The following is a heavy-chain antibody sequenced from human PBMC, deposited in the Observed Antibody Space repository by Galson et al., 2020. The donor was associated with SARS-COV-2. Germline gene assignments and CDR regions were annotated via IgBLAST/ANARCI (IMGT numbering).Heavy chain of an antibody. V-gene: IGHV3-66*01. Sequence: GESLKISCAASGFTVSSNYMSWVRQAPGKGLEWVSVIYSGGSTYYADSVKGRFTISRDNSKNTLYLQINSLRAEDTAVYYCARDYRDIVWGQGTLVTVSS. CDR3: ARDYRDIV. D-gene: IGHD2-15*01. J-gene: IGHJ4*02. CDR1: GFTVSSNY. CDR2: IYSGGST.